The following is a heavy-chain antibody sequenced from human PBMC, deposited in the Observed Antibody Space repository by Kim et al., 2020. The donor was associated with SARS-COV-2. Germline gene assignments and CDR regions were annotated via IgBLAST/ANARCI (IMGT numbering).Heavy chain of an antibody. CDR3: ARDEAAADAFDI. CDR1: GFTFSSYA. V-gene: IGHV3-30*04. D-gene: IGHD6-13*01. CDR2: ISYDGSNK. Sequence: GGSLRLSCAASGFTFSSYAMHWVRQAPGKGLEWVAVISYDGSNKYYADSVKGRFTISRDNSKNTLYLQMNSLRAEDTAVYYCARDEAAADAFDIWGQGT. J-gene: IGHJ3*02.